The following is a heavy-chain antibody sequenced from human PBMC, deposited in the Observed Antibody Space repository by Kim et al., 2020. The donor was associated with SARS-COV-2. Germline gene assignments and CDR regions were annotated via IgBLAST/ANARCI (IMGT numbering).Heavy chain of an antibody. J-gene: IGHJ5*02. CDR1: GFTFSSYG. Sequence: GGSLRLSCAASGFTFSSYGMHWVRQAPGKGLEWVAVISYDGSNKYYADSVKGRFTISRDNSKNTLYLQMNSLRAEDTAVYYCAKARSAKFDWLAQWGQGTLVTVSS. CDR2: ISYDGSNK. V-gene: IGHV3-30*18. CDR3: AKARSAKFDWLAQ.